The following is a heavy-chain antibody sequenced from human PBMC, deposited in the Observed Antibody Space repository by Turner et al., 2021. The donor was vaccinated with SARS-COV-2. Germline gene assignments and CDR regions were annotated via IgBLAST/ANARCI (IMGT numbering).Heavy chain of an antibody. V-gene: IGHV1-69*01. D-gene: IGHD3-22*01. CDR3: ARIIGSSYYYDSSGYYYAAADY. CDR2: IIPIFGTE. Sequence: QVQLVQSGAEVKKPGSSVKVSCKASGGTFSSYAISWVRQAPGQGLEWRGGIIPIFGTENYAQKFQGRVTITADESTSTAYMELSSLRSEDTAVYYCARIIGSSYYYDSSGYYYAAADYWGQGTLVTVSS. CDR1: GGTFSSYA. J-gene: IGHJ4*02.